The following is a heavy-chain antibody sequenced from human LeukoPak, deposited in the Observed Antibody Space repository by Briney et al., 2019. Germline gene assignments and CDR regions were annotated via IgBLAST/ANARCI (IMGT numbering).Heavy chain of an antibody. CDR1: GGSFSGYY. D-gene: IGHD6-6*01. CDR3: ARGLLSSSSLYFDY. Sequence: PSETLSLTCAVYGGSFSGYYWSWTRQPPGKGLEWIGEINHSGSTNYNPSLKSRVTISVDTSKNQFSLKLSSVTAADTAVYYCARGLLSSSSLYFDYWGQGTLVTVSS. CDR2: INHSGST. V-gene: IGHV4-34*01. J-gene: IGHJ4*02.